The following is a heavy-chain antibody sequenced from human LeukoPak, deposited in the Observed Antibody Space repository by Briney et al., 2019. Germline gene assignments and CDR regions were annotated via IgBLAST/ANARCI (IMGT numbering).Heavy chain of an antibody. D-gene: IGHD6-13*01. CDR1: GFTFSSYA. Sequence: GGSLRLSCAASGFTFSSYAMSWVRQAPGKGLEWVSGISGGGGSTYYADSVKGRFTISRDNSKNTLYLQMNSLRAEDTAVYYCAKNIAAADSSGYYYYYMDVWGKGTTVTVSS. J-gene: IGHJ6*03. CDR3: AKNIAAADSSGYYYYYMDV. CDR2: ISGGGGST. V-gene: IGHV3-23*01.